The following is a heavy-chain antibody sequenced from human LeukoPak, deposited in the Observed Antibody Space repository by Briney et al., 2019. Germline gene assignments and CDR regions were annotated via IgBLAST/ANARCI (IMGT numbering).Heavy chain of an antibody. J-gene: IGHJ4*02. CDR1: GGSISSYY. V-gene: IGHV4-34*01. CDR3: ARVPTVVTNIDY. D-gene: IGHD4-23*01. CDR2: INHSGST. Sequence: SETLSLTCTVSGGSISSYYWSWIRQPPGKGLEWIGEINHSGSTNYNPSLKSRVTISVDTSKNQFSLKLSSVTAADTAVYYCARVPTVVTNIDYWGQGTLVTVSS.